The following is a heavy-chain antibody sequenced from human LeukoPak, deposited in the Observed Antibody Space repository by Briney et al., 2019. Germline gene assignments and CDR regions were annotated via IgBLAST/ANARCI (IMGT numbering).Heavy chain of an antibody. J-gene: IGHJ3*02. V-gene: IGHV4-4*09. D-gene: IGHD6-19*01. CDR3: ASTRGGVAVSGRGDFDI. CDR2: IHHSGST. Sequence: SETLSLTCGVSGASISSYYWSWIRQSPRKGLEWIGYIHHSGSTDYHPSLRCRVTISADTSQSQFSLWLTSVTAADTAVYFCASTRGGVAVSGRGDFDIWGQGTVVTVSP. CDR1: GASISSYY.